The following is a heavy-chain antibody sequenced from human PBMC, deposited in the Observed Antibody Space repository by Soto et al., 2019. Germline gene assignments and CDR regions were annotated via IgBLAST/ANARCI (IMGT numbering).Heavy chain of an antibody. Sequence: EVQLVESGGGLVQPGGSLRLSCAASGFTFSSYWMSWVRQALGKGLEWVAYIKHDGCEKYYVDYVKGRFTISRDNAKSSRGLQLCCLLAGGAAVYYCAARVSRRRAFDIWGQGTMVTVSS. CDR3: AARVSRRRAFDI. D-gene: IGHD2-2*01. CDR1: GFTFSSYW. CDR2: IKHDGCEK. J-gene: IGHJ3*02. V-gene: IGHV3-7*01.